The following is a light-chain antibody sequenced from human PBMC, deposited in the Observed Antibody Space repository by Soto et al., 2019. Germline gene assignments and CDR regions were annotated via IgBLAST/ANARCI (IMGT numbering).Light chain of an antibody. CDR3: AAWDDSLNGPV. J-gene: IGLJ3*02. V-gene: IGLV1-44*01. Sequence: QSVLTQPPSASGTPGQRVTISCSGSSSNIGINSVNWYQQLPGTAPKLLISSNTQRPSGVPDRFSGSKSGTSASLAISGLQSEDEADYYCAAWDDSLNGPVFGGGTQLTVL. CDR2: SNT. CDR1: SSNIGINS.